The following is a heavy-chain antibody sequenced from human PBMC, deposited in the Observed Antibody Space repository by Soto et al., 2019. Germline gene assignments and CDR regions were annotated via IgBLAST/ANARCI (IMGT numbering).Heavy chain of an antibody. D-gene: IGHD3-22*01. CDR1: GGTFSSYA. Sequence: ASVKVSCKASGGTFSSYAISWVRQAPGQGLEWMGGIIPIFGIANYAQKFQGRVTITADKSTSTAYMGLSSLRSEDTAVYYCARDPPNYYDSSGYYYYYMDVWGKGTTVTVSS. V-gene: IGHV1-69*10. J-gene: IGHJ6*03. CDR2: IIPIFGIA. CDR3: ARDPPNYYDSSGYYYYYMDV.